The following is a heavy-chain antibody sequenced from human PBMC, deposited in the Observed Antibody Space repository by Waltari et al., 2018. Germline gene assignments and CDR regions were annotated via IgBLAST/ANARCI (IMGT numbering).Heavy chain of an antibody. V-gene: IGHV1-69*13. Sequence: QVQLVQSGAEVKKPGSSVKVSCKASGGTFSSYAISWVRQAPGRGLGWMGGIIPIFGTANYAQKFQGRVTITADESTSTAYMELSSLRSEDTAVYYCARGDYDYIWGSYRHFDYWGQGTLVTVSS. D-gene: IGHD3-16*02. CDR2: IIPIFGTA. CDR3: ARGDYDYIWGSYRHFDY. J-gene: IGHJ4*02. CDR1: GGTFSSYA.